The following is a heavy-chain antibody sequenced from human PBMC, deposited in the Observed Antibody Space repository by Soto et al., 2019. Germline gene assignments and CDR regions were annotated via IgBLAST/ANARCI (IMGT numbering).Heavy chain of an antibody. CDR2: MNPKNGDT. CDR1: GYTFTSHD. CDR3: ARGVNYALWRGSLQYYHYYYLDV. Sequence: ASVKVSCKASGYTFTSHDINWVRQATGQGLEWMGWMNPKNGDTGYAQRFQGRVTLTRDTATNTAYMELSSLRSEDTAVYYCARGVNYALWRGSLQYYHYYYLDVWGKGTTVTVPS. D-gene: IGHD3-3*01. J-gene: IGHJ6*03. V-gene: IGHV1-8*01.